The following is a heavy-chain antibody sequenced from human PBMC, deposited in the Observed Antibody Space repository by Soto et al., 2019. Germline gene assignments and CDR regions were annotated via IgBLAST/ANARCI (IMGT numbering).Heavy chain of an antibody. J-gene: IGHJ6*02. CDR1: GGSISSSNW. Sequence: LSLTCAVSGGSISSSNWWSWVRQPPGKGLEWIGEIYHSGSTNYNPSLKSRVTISVDKSKNQFSLKLSSVTAADTAVYYCARAGYYYYYYYGMDVWGQGTTVTV. D-gene: IGHD6-13*01. CDR3: ARAGYYYYYYYGMDV. V-gene: IGHV4-4*02. CDR2: IYHSGST.